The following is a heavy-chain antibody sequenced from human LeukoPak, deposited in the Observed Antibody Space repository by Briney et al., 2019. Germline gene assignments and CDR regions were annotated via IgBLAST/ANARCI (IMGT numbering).Heavy chain of an antibody. D-gene: IGHD1-26*01. J-gene: IGHJ4*02. CDR1: GFTFSNCA. CDR2: ISYDGSNK. Sequence: GGSLRLSCAASGFTFSNCAMHWVRQAPGKGLEWVALISYDGSNKYYTHSVKGRFTISRDNSKNTLYLQMNSLRAEDTAMYYCARVVNSGSYSEPLDYWGQGTLVTVSS. V-gene: IGHV3-30*04. CDR3: ARVVNSGSYSEPLDY.